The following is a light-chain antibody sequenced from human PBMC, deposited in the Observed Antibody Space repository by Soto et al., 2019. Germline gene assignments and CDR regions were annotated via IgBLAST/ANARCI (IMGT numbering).Light chain of an antibody. CDR1: QSVSSSY. CDR3: QQYGISGYT. V-gene: IGKV3-20*01. Sequence: ETVLTQSPGTLSLSPGERATLSCRASQSVSSSYLAWYQQKPGQAPRLLIYAASSRATGIPDRFSGSGSGTDFTLTISRLEPEDFAVYYCQQYGISGYTFGQGTKLEIK. CDR2: AAS. J-gene: IGKJ2*01.